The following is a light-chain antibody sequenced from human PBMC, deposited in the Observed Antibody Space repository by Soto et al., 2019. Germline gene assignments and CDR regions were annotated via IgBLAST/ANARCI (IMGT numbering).Light chain of an antibody. J-gene: IGLJ2*01. V-gene: IGLV1-51*01. CDR1: SSNIGNNY. Sequence: QSVLTQPPSVSAAPGQKVTISCSGSSSNIGNNYVTWYQHLPGTAPNLLIYDNNKRPSGIPDRFSGSKSGTAATLGITGLQTGDEADYYCGTWDSSLSIVVFGGGTKVTVL. CDR2: DNN. CDR3: GTWDSSLSIVV.